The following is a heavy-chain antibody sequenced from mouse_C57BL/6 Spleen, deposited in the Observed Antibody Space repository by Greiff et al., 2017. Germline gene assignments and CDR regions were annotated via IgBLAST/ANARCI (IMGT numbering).Heavy chain of an antibody. CDR1: GFTFSSYA. D-gene: IGHD4-1*01. V-gene: IGHV5-4*03. CDR2: ISDGGSYT. J-gene: IGHJ3*01. Sequence: EVKLVESGGGLVKPGGSLKLSCAASGFTFSSYAMSWVRQTPEKRLEWVATISDGGSYTYYPDNVKGRFTISRDNAKNNLYLQMSHLKSEDTAMYYCARRELGRAWFAYWGQGTLVTVSA. CDR3: ARRELGRAWFAY.